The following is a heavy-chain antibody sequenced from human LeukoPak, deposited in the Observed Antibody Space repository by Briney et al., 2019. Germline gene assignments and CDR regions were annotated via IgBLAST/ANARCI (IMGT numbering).Heavy chain of an antibody. Sequence: PGRSLRLSCAVSGFTFSSYGMHWVRQAPGRGLEWGAYISYDGIYKNYTDSVKGRFTIARDNSKTTLYLLMISLRPEDSAVYFCAKDRSTGWYAGFDFWGQGTLVTVST. CDR3: AKDRSTGWYAGFDF. CDR2: ISYDGIYK. J-gene: IGHJ5*01. V-gene: IGHV3-30*18. D-gene: IGHD6-19*01. CDR1: GFTFSSYG.